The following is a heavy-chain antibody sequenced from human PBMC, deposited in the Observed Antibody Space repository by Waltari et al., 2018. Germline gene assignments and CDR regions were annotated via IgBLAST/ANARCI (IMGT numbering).Heavy chain of an antibody. D-gene: IGHD5-12*01. CDR1: GDTFSRYA. CDR3: ARDQGDGYNVDFDY. CDR2: RFTSCGNS. Sequence: QVQLVQSGAEVKKPGSSVKVSCKASGDTFSRYAISWVRQAPGQGLEWMGTRFTSCGNSNYARKRRGRVTLTADKTTSTAYMELRSLRSDDTAVYYCARDQGDGYNVDFDYWGQGTLVTVSS. V-gene: IGHV1-69*04. J-gene: IGHJ4*02.